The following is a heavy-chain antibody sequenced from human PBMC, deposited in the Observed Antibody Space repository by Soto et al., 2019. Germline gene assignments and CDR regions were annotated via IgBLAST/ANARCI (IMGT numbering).Heavy chain of an antibody. Sequence: PGGSLRLSCSASGFTFSDENMSWVRQVPGKGLEWVSGISGGGSYIFYADSVQGRFSISRDNPKNSLFLEMNSLRVEDTAVYYCARDSDCTITSCFFTPHVWGQGTTVTVSS. CDR3: ARDSDCTITSCFFTPHV. CDR2: ISGGGSYI. J-gene: IGHJ6*02. CDR1: GFTFSDEN. D-gene: IGHD2-2*01. V-gene: IGHV3-21*06.